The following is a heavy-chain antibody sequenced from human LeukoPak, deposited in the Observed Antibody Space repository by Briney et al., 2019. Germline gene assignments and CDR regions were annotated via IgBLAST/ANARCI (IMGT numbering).Heavy chain of an antibody. D-gene: IGHD3-10*01. J-gene: IGHJ5*02. CDR2: IYYSGST. Sequence: SETLSLTCTVSGGSISSYYWSWIRPPPGKGLEWIGYIYYSGSTNYNPSLKSRVTISVDTSKNQFSLKLSSVTAADTAVYYCAREYGSGSSWGQGTLVTVSS. V-gene: IGHV4-59*01. CDR1: GGSISSYY. CDR3: AREYGSGSS.